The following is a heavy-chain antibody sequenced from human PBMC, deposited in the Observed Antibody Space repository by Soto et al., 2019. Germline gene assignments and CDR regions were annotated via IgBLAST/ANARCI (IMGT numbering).Heavy chain of an antibody. D-gene: IGHD6-19*01. CDR1: GFSLSDYW. CDR2: IKQDGSDR. V-gene: IGHV3-7*01. J-gene: IGHJ4*02. CDR3: ARGRGWLHDY. Sequence: EVQLVESGGGLVQPGGSLRLSCPASGFSLSDYWMNWVRQAPGKGLEWVAIIKQDGSDRYYVDSVKGRFTISRDNAKNSLYLQMSSLRVEDTALYYCARGRGWLHDYWGQGTLVTVSS.